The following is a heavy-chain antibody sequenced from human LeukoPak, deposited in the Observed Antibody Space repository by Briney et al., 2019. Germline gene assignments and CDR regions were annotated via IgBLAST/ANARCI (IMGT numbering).Heavy chain of an antibody. V-gene: IGHV1-69*13. CDR2: IIPIFGAA. D-gene: IGHD4-17*01. CDR1: GGTFSSYA. Sequence: ASVKVSCKASGGTFSSYAISWVRQATGQGLEWMGGIIPIFGAANYAQKFQGRVTITADASTTTAYLDLSSLRSEDTAVYYCARALTTVSYYYGMDVWGQGTTVTVSS. J-gene: IGHJ6*02. CDR3: ARALTTVSYYYGMDV.